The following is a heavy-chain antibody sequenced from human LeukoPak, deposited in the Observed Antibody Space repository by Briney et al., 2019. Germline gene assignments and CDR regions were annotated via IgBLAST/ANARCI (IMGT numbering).Heavy chain of an antibody. J-gene: IGHJ3*02. V-gene: IGHV4-59*08. CDR3: ASSIVVANGVVDAFDI. D-gene: IGHD3-22*01. CDR1: GGSISSYY. Sequence: SETLSLTCTVSGGSISSYYWSWIRQPPGKGLEWIGYIYYSGSTNYNPSLKSRVTISVDTSKNQFSLKLSSVTAADTAVYYCASSIVVANGVVDAFDIWGQGTMVTVSS. CDR2: IYYSGST.